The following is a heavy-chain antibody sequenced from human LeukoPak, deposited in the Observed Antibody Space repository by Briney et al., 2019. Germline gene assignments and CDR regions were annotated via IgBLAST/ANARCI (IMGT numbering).Heavy chain of an antibody. J-gene: IGHJ4*02. CDR1: GYTFTTYD. CDR2: MNPNSGNA. Sequence: AASVKVSCKASGYTFTTYDLNWVRQATGQGFEWMGWMNPNSGNAGYAQKFQGRVTMTRNTSISTAYMELSNLTSEDTAVYYCARRIRGAPTDYWGQGNPGHRLL. V-gene: IGHV1-8*01. CDR3: ARRIRGAPTDY. D-gene: IGHD3-10*01.